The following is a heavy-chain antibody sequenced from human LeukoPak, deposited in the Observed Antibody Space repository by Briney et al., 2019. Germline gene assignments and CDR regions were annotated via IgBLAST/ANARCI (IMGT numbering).Heavy chain of an antibody. CDR3: ASVGSDYYDSSGYYAIDY. Sequence: LRLSCAASGFTFSSYAMSWIRQHPGKGLEWIGYIYYSGSTYYNPSLKSRVTISVDTSKNQFSLKLSSVTAADTAVYYCASVGSDYYDSSGYYAIDYWGQGTLVTVSS. D-gene: IGHD3-22*01. CDR2: IYYSGST. J-gene: IGHJ4*02. CDR1: GFTFSSYA. V-gene: IGHV4-31*02.